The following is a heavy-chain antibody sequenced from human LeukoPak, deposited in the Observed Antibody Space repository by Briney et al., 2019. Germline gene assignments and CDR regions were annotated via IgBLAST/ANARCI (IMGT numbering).Heavy chain of an antibody. CDR2: ISDSGGTT. CDR3: AKDARRSSGWYFFDH. CDR1: GFTFSSLA. V-gene: IGHV3-23*01. J-gene: IGHJ4*02. Sequence: GGSLRLSCAASGFTFSSLAMGWVRQAPGKGLEWVSVISDSGGTTYYADAVKGRFTISRDNSRNTLYLQMNSLRVEDTAAYYCAKDARRSSGWYFFDHWGQGTLVTVSS. D-gene: IGHD6-19*01.